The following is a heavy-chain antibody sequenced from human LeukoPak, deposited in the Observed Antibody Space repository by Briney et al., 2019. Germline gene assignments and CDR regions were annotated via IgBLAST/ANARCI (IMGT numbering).Heavy chain of an antibody. CDR2: IYYSGST. V-gene: IGHV4-61*01. CDR3: ARGVTTGYYYYYMDV. J-gene: IGHJ6*03. Sequence: PSETLSLTCTVSGYSISSGYYWSWIRQPPGKGLEWIGYIYYSGSTNYNPSLKSRVTISVDTSKNQFSLKLSSVTAADTAVYYCARGVTTGYYYYYMDVWGKGTTVTVSS. CDR1: GYSISSGYY. D-gene: IGHD4-17*01.